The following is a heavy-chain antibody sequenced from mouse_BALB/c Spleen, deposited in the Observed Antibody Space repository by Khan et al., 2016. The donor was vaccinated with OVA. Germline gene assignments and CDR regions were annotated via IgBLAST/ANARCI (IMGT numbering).Heavy chain of an antibody. Sequence: EVELVESGPELMKPGASVKISCKASGYSFTSYHIHWVKQSHGKSLEWIGYIDPFNGGTSYNPKFKGKATLTVDKSSSTAYMHLSSLTSDDSAVYYCARHGYVAWFAYWGQGTLVTVSA. CDR2: IDPFNGGT. J-gene: IGHJ3*01. CDR1: GYSFTSYH. CDR3: ARHGYVAWFAY. D-gene: IGHD2-2*01. V-gene: IGHV1S135*01.